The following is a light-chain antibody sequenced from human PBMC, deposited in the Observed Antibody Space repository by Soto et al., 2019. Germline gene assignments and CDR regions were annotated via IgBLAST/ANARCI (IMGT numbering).Light chain of an antibody. Sequence: EIVLTQSPGTLSLSPGERATLSCRASQSVSSSYLAWYQQKPGQAPRLLIYGASSRATGIPDRFSGSGSGTNFTLTISRLEPEDFEVYYCQQYGSSVCTFGQGTKLEIK. CDR3: QQYGSSVCT. CDR1: QSVSSSY. J-gene: IGKJ2*02. CDR2: GAS. V-gene: IGKV3-20*01.